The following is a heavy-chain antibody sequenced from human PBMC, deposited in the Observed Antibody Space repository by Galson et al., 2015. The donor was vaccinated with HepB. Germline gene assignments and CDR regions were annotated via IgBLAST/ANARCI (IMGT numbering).Heavy chain of an antibody. Sequence: SCKASGYIFNNFAMNWVRQAPGQGLEWMGWIDTNTGNPTYAQGFTGRFVFSLDTSVSTAYLQISSLRAEDTAVYYCARTPYYGSGNYYNVWFDPWGQGTLVIVSS. J-gene: IGHJ5*02. D-gene: IGHD3-10*01. CDR3: ARTPYYGSGNYYNVWFDP. V-gene: IGHV7-4-1*02. CDR1: GYIFNNFA. CDR2: IDTNTGNP.